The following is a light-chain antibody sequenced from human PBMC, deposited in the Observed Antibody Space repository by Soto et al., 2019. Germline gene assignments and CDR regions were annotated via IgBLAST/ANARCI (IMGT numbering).Light chain of an antibody. Sequence: DIQMTQSPSSLSASVGDRVTITCRASQSISSFLNWYQQKPGKAPKLLMNAASSLQSGVPSRFSGSGSGTDFTLTISSLQPEDFATYYCQQSYRAPHTFGQGTKLEIK. CDR1: QSISSF. CDR3: QQSYRAPHT. J-gene: IGKJ2*01. CDR2: AAS. V-gene: IGKV1-39*01.